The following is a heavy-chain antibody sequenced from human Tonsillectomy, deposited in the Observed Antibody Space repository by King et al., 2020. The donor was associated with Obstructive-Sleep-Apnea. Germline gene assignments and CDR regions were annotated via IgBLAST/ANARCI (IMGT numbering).Heavy chain of an antibody. CDR2: IKSRTEGGTV. D-gene: IGHD1-1*01. J-gene: IGHJ4*02. Sequence: VQLVESGGGLVKPGGSLRLSCTPFGFTFNSAWMSWVRQVPGKGLEWVGRIKSRTEGGTVDYAAPVKGRFIISRDESKTTLYLEMNSLKTEDTAVYYCMTDFSDNAGVDYWGQGTLVTVSS. V-gene: IGHV3-15*01. CDR3: MTDFSDNAGVDY. CDR1: GFTFNSAW.